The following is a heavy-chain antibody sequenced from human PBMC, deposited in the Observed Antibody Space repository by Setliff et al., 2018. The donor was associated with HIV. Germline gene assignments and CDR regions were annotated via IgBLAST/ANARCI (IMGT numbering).Heavy chain of an antibody. D-gene: IGHD3-22*01. CDR3: ARDVTYYYDSGGRDYYGMDV. CDR2: IYSSGST. V-gene: IGHV4-59*01. Sequence: NPSETLSLTCTVSSGSIRSYYWSWIRQPPGKGLEWIGYIYSSGSTNYNPSLKSRVTISVDTSKNQFSLKLSSVTAADTAVYYCARDVTYYYDSGGRDYYGMDVWGQGTTVTVSS. CDR1: SGSIRSYY. J-gene: IGHJ6*02.